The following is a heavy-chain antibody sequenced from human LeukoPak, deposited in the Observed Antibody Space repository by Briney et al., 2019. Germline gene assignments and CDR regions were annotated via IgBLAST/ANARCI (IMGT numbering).Heavy chain of an antibody. CDR2: ISFDGTGQ. J-gene: IGHJ4*02. Sequence: GGSLRLSCAASGSTFSRYAMHWFRQAPGKGLEWVAVISFDGTGQWYADSVKGRFTISRDNSKSTLYLQMNSLRTEDTAVYYCAKVTYYYGSGSYGWYFDYWGQGTLVTVSS. V-gene: IGHV3-30-3*01. D-gene: IGHD3-10*01. CDR3: AKVTYYYGSGSYGWYFDY. CDR1: GSTFSRYA.